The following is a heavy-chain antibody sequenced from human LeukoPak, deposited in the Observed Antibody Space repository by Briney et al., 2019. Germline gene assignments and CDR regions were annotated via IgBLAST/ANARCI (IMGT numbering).Heavy chain of an antibody. Sequence: GASVKLSRKASRYAFTTDTTSWVRHTPAQGHEWMWWISGYTVNANVAQNVPDRVTMTTATSTSTAYLELRSLRSDDTAVYYCARDCGNCGGAPDDTFDIWGQGTMVTVSS. J-gene: IGHJ3*02. CDR3: ARDCGNCGGAPDDTFDI. CDR2: ISGYTVNA. V-gene: IGHV1-18*01. D-gene: IGHD2-21*01. CDR1: RYAFTTDT.